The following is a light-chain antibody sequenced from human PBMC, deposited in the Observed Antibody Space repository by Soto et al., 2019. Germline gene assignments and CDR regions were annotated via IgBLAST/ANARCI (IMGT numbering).Light chain of an antibody. V-gene: IGKV3-11*01. Sequence: EIVLTQAPATLCLSPGDRATLSCRASQSVSSNYLAWSQKKPGQAPRLXIDDASNTATGIPARVSGRGAGTDGTLTISSLEPEDFAVDYCQQRSNWTRTFGGGTKVDIK. CDR2: DAS. J-gene: IGKJ4*01. CDR1: QSVSSNY. CDR3: QQRSNWTRT.